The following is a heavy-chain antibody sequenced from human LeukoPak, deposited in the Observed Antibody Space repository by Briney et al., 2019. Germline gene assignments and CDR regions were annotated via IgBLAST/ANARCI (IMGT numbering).Heavy chain of an antibody. V-gene: IGHV3-53*01. Sequence: GGSLRLSCAASGFTFRNYRMGWVRQAPGKGLEWVSVIYSGGSTYYADSVKGRFTISRDNSKNTLYLQMNSLRAEDTAVYYCAREDYGGNSGTDVWGKGTTVTVSS. D-gene: IGHD4-23*01. CDR2: IYSGGST. J-gene: IGHJ6*04. CDR3: AREDYGGNSGTDV. CDR1: GFTFRNYR.